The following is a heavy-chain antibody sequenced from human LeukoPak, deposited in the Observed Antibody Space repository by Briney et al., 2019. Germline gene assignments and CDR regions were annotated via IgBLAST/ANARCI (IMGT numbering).Heavy chain of an antibody. CDR3: ARDRFYGDC. V-gene: IGHV3-53*01. CDR1: GFTFSSYS. Sequence: PGGSLRLSCAASGFTFSSYSMNWVRQAPGKGLEWVSVIYSGGSTKYADSVKGRFTISRDNSKNTLHLQMNSLRAEDTAMYYCARDRFYGDCWGQGTLVTVSS. D-gene: IGHD3-16*01. CDR2: IYSGGST. J-gene: IGHJ4*02.